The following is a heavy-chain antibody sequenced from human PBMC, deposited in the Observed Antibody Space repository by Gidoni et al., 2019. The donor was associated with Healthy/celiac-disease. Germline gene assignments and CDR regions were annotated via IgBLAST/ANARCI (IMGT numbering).Heavy chain of an antibody. V-gene: IGHV1-2*02. CDR3: ARDRYSYGTRPSTRFDY. CDR1: VYTFPGYY. D-gene: IGHD5-18*01. CDR2: INPNSGGT. J-gene: IGHJ4*02. Sequence: QVQLVPSGAEVKKPGASVKVSCNASVYTFPGYYMHWARQAPGQGLEWMGWINPNSGGTNYAQKFQGRVTMTRDTSISTAYMELSRLRSDDTAVYYCARDRYSYGTRPSTRFDYWGQGTLVTVSS.